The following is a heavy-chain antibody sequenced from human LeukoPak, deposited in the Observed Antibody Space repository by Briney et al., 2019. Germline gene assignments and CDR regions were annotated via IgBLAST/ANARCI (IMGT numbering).Heavy chain of an antibody. CDR1: GGSFSGYY. J-gene: IGHJ5*02. CDR3: ARRNLISRRIAAAGTGGEFDP. CDR2: INHSGST. Sequence: SETLSLTCAVYGGSFSGYYWSWIRQPPGKGLEWIGEINHSGSTNYNPSLKSRVTISVDTSKNQFSLKLSSVTAADTAVYYCARRNLISRRIAAAGTGGEFDPWGQGTLVTVSS. D-gene: IGHD6-13*01. V-gene: IGHV4-34*01.